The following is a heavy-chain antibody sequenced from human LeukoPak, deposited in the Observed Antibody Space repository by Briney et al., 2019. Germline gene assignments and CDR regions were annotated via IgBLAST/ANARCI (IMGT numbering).Heavy chain of an antibody. D-gene: IGHD6-19*01. V-gene: IGHV3-15*01. CDR2: IKSKTAGGTT. CDR3: TTGEAYSSGHFDS. CDR1: GFTFSNAW. Sequence: PGGSLRLSCAASGFTFSNAWMSWVRQAPGKGLEWVGRIKSKTAGGTTDYAAPVKGRFTISRHDSKNTLYLQMNSLKSEATAVYYCTTGEAYSSGHFDSWGQGTLVTVSS. J-gene: IGHJ4*02.